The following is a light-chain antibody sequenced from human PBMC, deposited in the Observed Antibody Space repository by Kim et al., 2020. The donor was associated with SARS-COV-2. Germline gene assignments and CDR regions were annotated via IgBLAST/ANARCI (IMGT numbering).Light chain of an antibody. Sequence: ELTQPPSASGTPGQRVTISCSGSSSNIGSNYVYWYQQLPGTAPKVLIYRNNQRPSGVPDRFSGSKSGTSTSLAISGLRSEDEADYYCAAWDDSLSGVVFGGGTQLTVL. CDR2: RNN. CDR3: AAWDDSLSGVV. J-gene: IGLJ2*01. CDR1: SSNIGSNY. V-gene: IGLV1-47*01.